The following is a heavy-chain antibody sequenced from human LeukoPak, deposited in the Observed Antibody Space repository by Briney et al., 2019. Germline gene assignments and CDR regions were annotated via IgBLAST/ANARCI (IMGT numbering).Heavy chain of an antibody. D-gene: IGHD4-23*01. V-gene: IGHV4-59*01. CDR1: GGSISSYY. CDR3: AREYGGNSGFLQH. Sequence: PSETLSLTCTVSGGSISSYYWSWIRQPPGKELEWIGFISYSGSTIYNPSLKSRVTISVDTSKNQYSLKLSPVTAADTAVYYCAREYGGNSGFLQHWGQGTLVTVSS. J-gene: IGHJ1*01. CDR2: ISYSGST.